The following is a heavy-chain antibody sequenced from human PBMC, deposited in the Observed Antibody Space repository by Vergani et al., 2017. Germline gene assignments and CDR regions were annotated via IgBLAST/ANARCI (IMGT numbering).Heavy chain of an antibody. V-gene: IGHV1-18*01. Sequence: QVQLVQSGAEVKKPGASVKVSCKASGYTFIIYGISWVLQAPGQGLEWMGWISNHNGKTDYSQKFQGRVTMTTDISASTAYMELRSLRSDDTAMYYCARTNWGYGGMDVWGQGTTVTVSS. CDR3: ARTNWGYGGMDV. CDR1: GYTFIIYG. CDR2: ISNHNGKT. D-gene: IGHD7-27*01. J-gene: IGHJ6*02.